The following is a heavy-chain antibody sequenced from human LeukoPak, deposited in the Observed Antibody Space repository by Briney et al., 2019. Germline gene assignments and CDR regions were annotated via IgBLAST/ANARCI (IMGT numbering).Heavy chain of an antibody. CDR1: GFPFSSYA. CDR3: AKNMNYFDSG. D-gene: IGHD3-10*01. CDR2: ISGSGGST. J-gene: IGHJ4*02. V-gene: IGHV3-23*01. Sequence: QSGGSLRLSCAASGFPFSSYAMSWVRQAPGKGLEWVSAISGSGGSTYYADSVRGRFTISRDNSKNTLYLQMNSLRAEDTAVYYCAKNMNYFDSGWGQGTLVTVSS.